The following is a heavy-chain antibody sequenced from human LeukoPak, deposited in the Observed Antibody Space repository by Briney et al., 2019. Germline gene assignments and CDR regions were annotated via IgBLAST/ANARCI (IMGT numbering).Heavy chain of an antibody. D-gene: IGHD3-16*02. CDR3: ARESGGVIATDAFDI. V-gene: IGHV3-21*01. J-gene: IGHJ3*02. Sequence: PGGSLRLSCVVSGLTSTGYSMTWVRQAPGKGLEWVSSISSSSDYIFYADSVKGRFTISRDNAKNSLYLQMNSLRAEDTAVYYCARESGGVIATDAFDIWGQGTMVTVSS. CDR2: ISSSSDYI. CDR1: GLTSTGYS.